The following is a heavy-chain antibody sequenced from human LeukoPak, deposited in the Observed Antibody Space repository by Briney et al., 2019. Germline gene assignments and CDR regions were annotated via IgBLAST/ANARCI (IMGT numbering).Heavy chain of an antibody. V-gene: IGHV5-51*01. D-gene: IGHD3-22*01. CDR1: GYSFTSYW. CDR2: IYPGDPDT. J-gene: IGHJ3*02. Sequence: GESLKISCKGSGYSFTSYWIGWVRQMPGKGLEWMGIIYPGDPDTRYSPSFQGQVTISADKSISTAYLQWSSLKASETAMYFCARQKVETKMYASDSSGHYYVANSGAFDIWGQGTKVSVSS. CDR3: ARQKVETKMYASDSSGHYYVANSGAFDI.